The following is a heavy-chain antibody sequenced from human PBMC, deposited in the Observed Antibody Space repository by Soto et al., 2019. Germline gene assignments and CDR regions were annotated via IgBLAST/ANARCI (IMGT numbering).Heavy chain of an antibody. Sequence: PGGSLRLSCVAYGFTFSNYWMTWVRQAPGKGLEWVANIKRDGSETYLVDSVRGRFTISRDNAKNSLYLQMNSLRAEDTAVYYFAKVENYCAGGICYDVFDIWGKGKMVTVPS. V-gene: IGHV3-7*05. CDR1: GFTFSNYW. D-gene: IGHD2-8*02. CDR3: AKVENYCAGGICYDVFDI. J-gene: IGHJ3*02. CDR2: IKRDGSET.